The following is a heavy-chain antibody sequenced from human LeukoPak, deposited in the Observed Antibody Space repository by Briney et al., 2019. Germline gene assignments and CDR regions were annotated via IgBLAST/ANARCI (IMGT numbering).Heavy chain of an antibody. J-gene: IGHJ5*02. D-gene: IGHD6-6*01. Sequence: PGGSLRLSCAASGFIFSNYAMTWVRQAPGKGLEWVSGISADGTNTYYGDSVKGRFTISGDNSKNTLFLQMKSLRAADTAVYYCAKDISVSMAARPGPTDPWGQGTLVTVSS. CDR2: ISADGTNT. CDR3: AKDISVSMAARPGPTDP. V-gene: IGHV3-23*01. CDR1: GFIFSNYA.